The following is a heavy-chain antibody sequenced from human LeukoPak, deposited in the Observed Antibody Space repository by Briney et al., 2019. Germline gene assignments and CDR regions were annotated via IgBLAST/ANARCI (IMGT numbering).Heavy chain of an antibody. CDR2: IDWDDDK. CDR1: GFSLRTSGMC. J-gene: IGHJ5*02. Sequence: SGPALVKPTQTLTLTCTFSGFSLRTSGMCVSWIRQPPGKALEWLARIDWDDDKYYSTSLKTRLTISKDTSKNQVVLTMTNMDPVDTATYYRARGYSSSSFFDPWGQGTLVTVSS. V-gene: IGHV2-70*11. D-gene: IGHD6-13*01. CDR3: ARGYSSSSFFDP.